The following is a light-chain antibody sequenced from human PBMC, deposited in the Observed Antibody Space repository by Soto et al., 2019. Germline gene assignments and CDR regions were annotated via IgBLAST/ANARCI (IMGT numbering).Light chain of an antibody. CDR3: CSYAGSSTPFV. J-gene: IGLJ1*01. Sequence: QSLLTQPASVSVSPGQSITISCTGTSSDVGSYNLVSWYQQHPGKAPKLMIYEGSKRPSGVSNRFSGSKSGNTASLTISGLQAEDEADYYCCSYAGSSTPFVFGTGTRSPS. CDR1: SSDVGSYNL. CDR2: EGS. V-gene: IGLV2-23*01.